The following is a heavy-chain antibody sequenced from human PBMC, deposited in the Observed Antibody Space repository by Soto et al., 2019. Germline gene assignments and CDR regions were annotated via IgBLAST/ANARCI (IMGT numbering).Heavy chain of an antibody. Sequence: SETLSLTCTVSGASISGFYWSWIRKSAGKGLEWIGRIYATGTTDYNPSLKSRVMMSVDTSKKQFSLRLRSVTAADTAVYYCVRDGTKTLRDWFDPWGQGISVPVSS. CDR2: IYATGTT. D-gene: IGHD1-1*01. CDR3: VRDGTKTLRDWFDP. CDR1: GASISGFY. V-gene: IGHV4-4*07. J-gene: IGHJ5*02.